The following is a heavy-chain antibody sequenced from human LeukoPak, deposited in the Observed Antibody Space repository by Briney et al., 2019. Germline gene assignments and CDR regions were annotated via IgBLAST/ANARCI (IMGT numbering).Heavy chain of an antibody. J-gene: IGHJ4*02. V-gene: IGHV3-74*01. CDR2: IKTDGRTT. CDR3: TTGPSFGYEW. D-gene: IGHD3-22*01. CDR1: GMTFNNHW. Sequence: GGSLRLSCAASGMTFNNHWMHWVPQAPGKGLVWVSLIKTDGRTTIYADSVKGRFTISRDDGKSTLYLQMNSLRAEDTAIYYCTTGPSFGYEWWGQGTVVTVSS.